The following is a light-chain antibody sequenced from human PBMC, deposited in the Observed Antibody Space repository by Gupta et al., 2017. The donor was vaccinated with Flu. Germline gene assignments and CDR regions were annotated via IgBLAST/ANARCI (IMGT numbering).Light chain of an antibody. Sequence: EIVLTQSPATLSLSPGERATLSCRASQTVSKFLAWYQQKPGQIPRLLIFDASKRAPGIPARFSGSGSGTDFTLTISSLEPEDFAVYYCQQRGNWPPYTFGQGTKLEIK. CDR3: QQRGNWPPYT. J-gene: IGKJ2*01. CDR1: QTVSKF. V-gene: IGKV3-11*01. CDR2: DAS.